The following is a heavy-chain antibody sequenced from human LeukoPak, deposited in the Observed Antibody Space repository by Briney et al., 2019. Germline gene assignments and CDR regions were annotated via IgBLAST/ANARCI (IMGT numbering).Heavy chain of an antibody. CDR3: ARDPPYYYDSTGVWFDP. Sequence: GASVKVSCKASGYTFTSYGISWVRQAPGQGLEWMGWISAYNGNTNYAQKLQGRVTMITDTSTSTAYMELRSLRSDDTAVYYCARDPPYYYDSTGVWFDPWGQGTLVTVSS. V-gene: IGHV1-18*01. D-gene: IGHD3-22*01. CDR2: ISAYNGNT. J-gene: IGHJ5*02. CDR1: GYTFTSYG.